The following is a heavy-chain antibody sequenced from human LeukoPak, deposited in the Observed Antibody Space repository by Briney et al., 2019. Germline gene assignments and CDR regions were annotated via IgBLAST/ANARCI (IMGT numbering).Heavy chain of an antibody. CDR1: GFTFDDYA. CDR2: ISWNSGSI. V-gene: IGHV3-9*01. Sequence: GRSLRLSCAASGFTFDDYAMHWVRQAPGKGLEWVSGISWNSGSIGYADSVKGRFTISRDNAKNSLYLQMNSLRAEDTALYYCAKSPRYGDTGETDYWGQGTLVTVSS. D-gene: IGHD4-17*01. CDR3: AKSPRYGDTGETDY. J-gene: IGHJ4*02.